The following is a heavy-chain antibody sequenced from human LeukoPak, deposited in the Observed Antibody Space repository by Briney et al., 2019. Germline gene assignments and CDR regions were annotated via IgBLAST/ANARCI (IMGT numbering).Heavy chain of an antibody. V-gene: IGHV1-2*02. J-gene: IGHJ4*02. CDR1: GYTFTGYY. CDR3: AVQDSSGYPWDY. CDR2: INPNSGGT. Sequence: ASVKVSCKASGYTFTGYYMHWVRQAPGQGLEWMGWINPNSGGTNYAQKFQGRVTMTRDTSISTAYMELSRLRSDDTAVYYCAVQDSSGYPWDYWGQGTLVTVSS. D-gene: IGHD3-22*01.